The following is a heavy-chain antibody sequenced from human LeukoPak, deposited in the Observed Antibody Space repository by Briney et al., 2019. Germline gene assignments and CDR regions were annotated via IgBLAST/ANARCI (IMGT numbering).Heavy chain of an antibody. J-gene: IGHJ4*02. Sequence: SETLSLTCTVSGGSIRSSYYYWGWIRQPPGKGLEWIGSIYDSGSTYYNPSLKSRVTISVDTSKNQFSLKLNSVTAADTAVYYCARVPSGGDYRFDYWGQGTLVTVSS. CDR2: IYDSGST. V-gene: IGHV4-39*07. D-gene: IGHD4-17*01. CDR1: GGSIRSSYYY. CDR3: ARVPSGGDYRFDY.